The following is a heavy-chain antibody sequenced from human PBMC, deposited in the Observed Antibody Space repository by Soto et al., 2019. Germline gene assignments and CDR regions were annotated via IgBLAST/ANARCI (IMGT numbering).Heavy chain of an antibody. D-gene: IGHD6-19*01. V-gene: IGHV3-23*01. CDR1: GFNFKKFA. CDR2: ISCCGGST. Sequence: GGSLRLSCVASGFNFKKFAMSWVRQAPGEGLEWVSGISCCGGSTSYADSVKGRFSIARDDSTNTLSLQMDNLRVEDTAQYYCAKADGEQWLLPHLDKWGQGTLVTVSS. J-gene: IGHJ4*02. CDR3: AKADGEQWLLPHLDK.